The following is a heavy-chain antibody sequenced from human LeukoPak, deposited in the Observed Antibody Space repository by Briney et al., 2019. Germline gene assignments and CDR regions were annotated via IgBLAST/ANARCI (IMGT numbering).Heavy chain of an antibody. Sequence: GGSLRLSCAASGFTFSSYSMTWVRQAPGKGLEWVSYISSSSSIIYYADSVKGRFTISRDNAKNSLYLQMNSLRAEDTAVYYCARESGDYNFDYWGQGTLVTVSS. J-gene: IGHJ4*02. CDR2: ISSSSSII. CDR1: GFTFSSYS. D-gene: IGHD4-17*01. CDR3: ARESGDYNFDY. V-gene: IGHV3-48*04.